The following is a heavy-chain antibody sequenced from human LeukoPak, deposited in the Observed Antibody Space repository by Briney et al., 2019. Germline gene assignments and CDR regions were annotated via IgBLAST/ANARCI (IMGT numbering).Heavy chain of an antibody. V-gene: IGHV4-39*07. CDR1: GGSISSSSYY. CDR2: IYYSGST. D-gene: IGHD6-13*01. J-gene: IGHJ5*02. Sequence: SETLSLTCTVSGGSISSSSYYWGWIRQPPGKGLEWIGSIYYSGSTYYNPSLKSRVTISVDTSKNQFSLKLSSVTAADTAVYYCARGLFKYSSSWYGNNWFDPWGQGTLVTVSS. CDR3: ARGLFKYSSSWYGNNWFDP.